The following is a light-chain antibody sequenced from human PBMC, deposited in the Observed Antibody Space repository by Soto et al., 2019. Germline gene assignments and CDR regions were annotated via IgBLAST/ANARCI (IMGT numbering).Light chain of an antibody. V-gene: IGKV1-5*01. Sequence: DIQMTQSPSTLSASVGDRVTITCRASQSISSWLAWYQQKPGKAPKLLIYDASSLESGVPSRFSGSGSGTEFTLTISSLPPDDFATYYCQQYSSYPYTFGQGTKLEIK. CDR2: DAS. CDR1: QSISSW. CDR3: QQYSSYPYT. J-gene: IGKJ2*01.